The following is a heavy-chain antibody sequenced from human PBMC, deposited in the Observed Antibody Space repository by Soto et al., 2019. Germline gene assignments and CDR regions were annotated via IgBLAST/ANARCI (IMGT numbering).Heavy chain of an antibody. CDR1: GYTFTSYG. V-gene: IGHV1-18*01. J-gene: IGHJ4*02. CDR3: ARDRGSYALDY. Sequence: QVQLVQSGAEVKKPGASVKVSCKASGYTFTSYGISWVRQAPGQGLEWMGWISANNGNTNYAQKPQGRGTTTPDPATSTAYMELRSLRSDATAVYYCARDRGSYALDYWGQGTLVTVSS. CDR2: ISANNGNT. D-gene: IGHD1-26*01.